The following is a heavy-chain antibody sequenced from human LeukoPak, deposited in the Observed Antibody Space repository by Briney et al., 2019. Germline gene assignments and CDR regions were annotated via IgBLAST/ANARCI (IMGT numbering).Heavy chain of an antibody. CDR1: GYIFTNYG. J-gene: IGHJ5*02. CDR3: ARDGYKETLSFDP. V-gene: IGHV1-18*01. CDR2: ISADKGDT. D-gene: IGHD5-24*01. Sequence: ASVKVSCKASGYIFTNYGITWVRQAPGQGLEWMGWISADKGDTKYAQKVQGRVTMTTDTSTSTAYMELRSLRSDDTAVYYCARDGYKETLSFDPWGQGTLVTVSS.